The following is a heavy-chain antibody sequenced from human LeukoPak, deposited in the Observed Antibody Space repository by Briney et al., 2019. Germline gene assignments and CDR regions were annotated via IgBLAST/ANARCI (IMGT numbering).Heavy chain of an antibody. CDR3: ARAMVRGVIIMGFNWFDP. Sequence: PSETLSLTCTVSGGSISSSSYYWGWIRQPPGKGLEWIGSIYYSGSTYYNPSLKSRVTISVDTSKNQFSLKLSSVTAADTAVYYCARAMVRGVIIMGFNWFDPWGQGTLVTVSS. CDR2: IYYSGST. D-gene: IGHD3-10*01. V-gene: IGHV4-39*07. CDR1: GGSISSSSYY. J-gene: IGHJ5*02.